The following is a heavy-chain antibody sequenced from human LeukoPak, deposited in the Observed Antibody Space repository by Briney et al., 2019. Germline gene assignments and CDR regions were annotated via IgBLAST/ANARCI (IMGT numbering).Heavy chain of an antibody. V-gene: IGHV3-7*01. CDR3: ARDRGSSGWYEFDY. D-gene: IGHD6-19*01. J-gene: IGHJ4*02. CDR2: IKPDGSEK. CDR1: GFTFSSHW. Sequence: PGGSLRLSCAASGFTFSSHWMSWVRQAPGQGLEWVASIKPDGSEKYYVDSVKGRFTISRDSAKSSLYLQMSTLRAEDTAVYYCARDRGSSGWYEFDYWGQGTLVTVSS.